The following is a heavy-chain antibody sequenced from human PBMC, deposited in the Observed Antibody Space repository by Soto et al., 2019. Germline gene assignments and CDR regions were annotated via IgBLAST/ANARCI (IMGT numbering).Heavy chain of an antibody. J-gene: IGHJ4*02. CDR3: AREFGKYYDILTGYYIPSFFDY. CDR2: IYYSGST. CDR1: GGSISSSSHY. D-gene: IGHD3-9*01. V-gene: IGHV4-39*02. Sequence: SETLSLTCTVSGGSISSSSHYWGWIRQPPGKGLEWIGSIYYSGSTYYNPSLKSRVTISVDTSKNQFSLKLSSVTAADTAVYYCAREFGKYYDILTGYYIPSFFDYWGQGTLVTVSS.